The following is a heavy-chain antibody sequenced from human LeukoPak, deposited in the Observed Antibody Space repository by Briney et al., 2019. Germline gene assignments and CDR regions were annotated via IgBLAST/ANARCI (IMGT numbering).Heavy chain of an antibody. CDR1: GFAFSSYW. V-gene: IGHV3-74*01. CDR3: ARRITSDY. Sequence: GESLTLSCTASGFAFSSYWMHWVRQAPGKGLVWVARINSDGSSTSYADSVKGRFPVHRDNAKNTLYLQMNSLRAEYTAVYYCARRITSDYWGQGTLVTVSS. D-gene: IGHD1-20*01. J-gene: IGHJ4*02. CDR2: INSDGSST.